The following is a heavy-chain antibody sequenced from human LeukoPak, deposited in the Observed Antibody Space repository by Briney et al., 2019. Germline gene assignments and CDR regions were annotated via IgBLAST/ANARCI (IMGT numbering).Heavy chain of an antibody. CDR2: INPNSGGT. CDR1: GYTFTGYY. V-gene: IGHV1-2*02. CDR3: ARLGMGTTHAFDI. D-gene: IGHD5-18*01. Sequence: ASVKVSCKASGYTFTGYYMHWVRQAPGQGLEWMGWINPNSGGTNYAQKVQGRVTMTRDTSISTAYMELSRLRSDDTAVYYCARLGMGTTHAFDIWGQGTMVTVSS. J-gene: IGHJ3*02.